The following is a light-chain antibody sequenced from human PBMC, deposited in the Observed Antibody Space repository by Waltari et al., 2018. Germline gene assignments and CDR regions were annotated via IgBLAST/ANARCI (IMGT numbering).Light chain of an antibody. Sequence: DIVMTQSPDSLAVSLGERATINCKSSQSVLYGATNKNYLAWYQQKPGQPPKLLIYWASTRQSGVPDRFSGSGSGTQFTLTITSLQAEDVAVYYCQQYYSTPPITFGQGTRLEIK. V-gene: IGKV4-1*01. J-gene: IGKJ5*01. CDR1: QSVLYGATNKNY. CDR3: QQYYSTPPIT. CDR2: WAS.